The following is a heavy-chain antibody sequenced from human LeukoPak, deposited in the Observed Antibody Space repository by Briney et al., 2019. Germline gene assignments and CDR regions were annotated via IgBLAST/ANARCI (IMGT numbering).Heavy chain of an antibody. V-gene: IGHV1-69*04. CDR3: ARSYYYDSSGSLNWFDL. Sequence: ASVEVSCKASGGTFSSYAISWVRQAPGQGLEWMGRIIPILGIANYAQKFQGRVTITADKSTSTAYMELSSLRSEDTAVYYCARSYYYDSSGSLNWFDLWGQGTLVTVSS. CDR2: IIPILGIA. J-gene: IGHJ5*02. D-gene: IGHD3-22*01. CDR1: GGTFSSYA.